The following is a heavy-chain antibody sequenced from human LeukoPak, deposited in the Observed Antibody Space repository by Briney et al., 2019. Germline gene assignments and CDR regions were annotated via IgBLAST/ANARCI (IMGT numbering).Heavy chain of an antibody. Sequence: PSETLSLTCTVSGGSVSSGSYYWSWIRQPPGKGLEWIGYIYNSGSTKYNPSLKSRVTISVDTSKNQFSLKVSSVTAADTAVYYCARDTIKGSTWGQGNLVTVSS. V-gene: IGHV4-61*01. CDR2: IYNSGST. J-gene: IGHJ4*02. CDR1: GGSVSSGSYY. D-gene: IGHD2-15*01. CDR3: ARDTIKGST.